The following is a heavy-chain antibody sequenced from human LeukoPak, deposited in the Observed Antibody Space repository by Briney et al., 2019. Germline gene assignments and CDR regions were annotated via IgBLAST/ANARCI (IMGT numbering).Heavy chain of an antibody. CDR2: ISGSGGST. CDR1: GFTFSSYS. V-gene: IGHV3-23*01. D-gene: IGHD2-21*02. J-gene: IGHJ4*02. Sequence: GGSLRLSCAASGFTFSSYSMSWVRQAPGKGLEWVSAISGSGGSTYYADSVKGRFTISRDNSKNTLYLQMNSLRAEDTAVYYCAKGRRGVTCNFDYWGQGTLVTVSS. CDR3: AKGRRGVTCNFDY.